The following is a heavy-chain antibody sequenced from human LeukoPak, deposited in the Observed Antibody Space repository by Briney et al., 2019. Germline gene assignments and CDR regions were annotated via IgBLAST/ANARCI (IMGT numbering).Heavy chain of an antibody. CDR1: GFTFSDYY. D-gene: IGHD7-27*01. Sequence: GGSLRLSCAASGFTFSDYYMSWIRQAPGKGLEWVANLKEDGSEKYYVDSVKGRFTISRDNVKNSLYLQMNSLRAEDTAVYYCAKRPTGEAKNWFDPWGQGTLVTVSS. CDR3: AKRPTGEAKNWFDP. CDR2: LKEDGSEK. J-gene: IGHJ5*02. V-gene: IGHV3-7*03.